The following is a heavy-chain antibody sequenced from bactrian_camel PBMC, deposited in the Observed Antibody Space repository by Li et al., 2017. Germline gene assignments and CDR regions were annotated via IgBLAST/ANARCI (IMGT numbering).Heavy chain of an antibody. J-gene: IGHJ4*01. CDR2: IVSDGST. CDR1: GYAYGIYL. D-gene: IGHD5*01. V-gene: IGHV3S55*01. Sequence: HVQLVESGGGSVQAGGSLRLSCAASGYAYGIYLMGWFRQAPGKEREGVAAIVSDGSTRYADSVLGRFTISKDNAKNTLYLQMNSLKSDDTALYYCATDGGEVEDWGTLTGRNYWGQGTQVTVS. CDR3: ATDGGEVEDWGTLTGRNY.